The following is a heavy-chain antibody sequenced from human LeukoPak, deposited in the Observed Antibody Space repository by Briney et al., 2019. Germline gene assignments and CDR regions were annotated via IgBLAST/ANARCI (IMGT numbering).Heavy chain of an antibody. CDR2: INYDGTTT. CDR3: AKSAVGATLGDY. J-gene: IGHJ4*02. V-gene: IGHV3-74*01. D-gene: IGHD1-26*01. Sequence: GGSLRLSCAASGFTFSTYSMNWVRQAPGKGLVWISRINYDGTTTSYADSVKGRFTISRDNSRDTLYLQMISLRAEDTAVYYCAKSAVGATLGDYWSQGTPVTVSS. CDR1: GFTFSTYS.